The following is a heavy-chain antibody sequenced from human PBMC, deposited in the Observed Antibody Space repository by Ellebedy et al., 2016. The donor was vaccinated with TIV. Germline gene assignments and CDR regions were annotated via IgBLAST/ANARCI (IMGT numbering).Heavy chain of an antibody. D-gene: IGHD3-9*01. CDR3: ARSTGYQDY. Sequence: AASVKVSCKASGGTFSSYAISWVRQAPGQGLEWMGIINPSGGSTSYAQKFQGRVTMTRDTSTSTVYMELSSLRSEDTAVYYCARSTGYQDYWGQGTLVTVSS. J-gene: IGHJ4*02. CDR1: GGTFSSYA. V-gene: IGHV1-46*01. CDR2: INPSGGST.